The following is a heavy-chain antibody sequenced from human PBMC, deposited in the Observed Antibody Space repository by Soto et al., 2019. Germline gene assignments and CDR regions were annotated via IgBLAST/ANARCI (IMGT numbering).Heavy chain of an antibody. Sequence: ASVKVSCKASGYTFTSYGTSWVRQAPGQGLEWMGWISAYNGNTNYAQKLQGRVTMTTDTSTSTAYMELRSLRSDDTAVYYCARDRSLENYYYYYGMDVWGQGTTVTVSS. CDR1: GYTFTSYG. V-gene: IGHV1-18*01. CDR2: ISAYNGNT. J-gene: IGHJ6*02. CDR3: ARDRSLENYYYYYGMDV.